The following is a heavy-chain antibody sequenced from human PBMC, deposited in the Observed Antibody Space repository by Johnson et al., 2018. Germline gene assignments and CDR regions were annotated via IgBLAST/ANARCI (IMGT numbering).Heavy chain of an antibody. V-gene: IGHV3-30-3*01. CDR2: ISYDGSNK. Sequence: QVQLVESGGGVVQPGRSLRLSCAASGFTFSSYAMHWVRQAPGKGLEWVAVISYDGSNKYYAASVKGRFTISSDNSKNTLYLQMKRLRAEETAVYYCARSPRRIAAAAYYYYYYMDVWGKGTTVTVSS. CDR1: GFTFSSYA. D-gene: IGHD6-13*01. J-gene: IGHJ6*03. CDR3: ARSPRRIAAAAYYYYYYMDV.